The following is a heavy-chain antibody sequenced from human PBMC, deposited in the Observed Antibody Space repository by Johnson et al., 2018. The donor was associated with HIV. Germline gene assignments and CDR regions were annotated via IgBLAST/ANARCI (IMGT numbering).Heavy chain of an antibody. Sequence: VQLVESGGGVVRPGGSLRLSCAASGFTFDDYGMSWVRQAPGKGLEWVSRINSDGSSTSYADSVKGRFTISRDNAKNTLYLQRDSLGAEDTAVYYCAIVQVLADYVCNSWGTGTMVTVSS. D-gene: IGHD3-3*02. CDR1: GFTFDDYG. J-gene: IGHJ3*01. CDR3: AIVQVLADYVCNS. V-gene: IGHV3-74*02. CDR2: INSDGSST.